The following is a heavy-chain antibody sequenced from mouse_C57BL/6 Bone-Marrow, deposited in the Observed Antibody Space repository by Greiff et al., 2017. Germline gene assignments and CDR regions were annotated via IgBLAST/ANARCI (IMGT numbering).Heavy chain of an antibody. CDR1: YTFTDYYM. CDR2: YPGSGNTY. Sequence: VQLVASGPELVKPGASVKMSCKASGYTFTDYYMRWVKQKPGKGLEWIGELYPGSGNTYYNEKFKGKATLTADTSSSTAYMQLSSLTSEDSAVYFCARYYGSSYVYWGQGTTLTVSS. V-gene: IGHV1-83*01. CDR3: RYYGSSYVY. D-gene: IGHD1-1*01. J-gene: IGHJ2*01.